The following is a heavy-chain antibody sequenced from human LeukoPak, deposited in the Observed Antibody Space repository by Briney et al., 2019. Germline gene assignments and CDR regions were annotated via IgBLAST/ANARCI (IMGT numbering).Heavy chain of an antibody. CDR3: AKPAKTDYADY. Sequence: GGSLRLSCAASGFTFSSYAMNWVRQAPGKGLEWVSSINTSGGSTYYADSVKGRFTISRDNSKSTLYLQMNSLRAADTALYSCAKPAKTDYADYWGQGTLVTVSS. CDR2: INTSGGST. CDR1: GFTFSSYA. V-gene: IGHV3-23*01. J-gene: IGHJ4*02. D-gene: IGHD1-14*01.